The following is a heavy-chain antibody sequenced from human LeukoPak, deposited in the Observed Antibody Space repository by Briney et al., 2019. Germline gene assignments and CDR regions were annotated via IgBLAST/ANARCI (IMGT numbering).Heavy chain of an antibody. D-gene: IGHD3-16*01. Sequence: TGGSLRLSCAASGFTFSSYAMSWVRQAPGKGLEWVSAISGRWVSTYYADSVKRRFTISRDNSKNTLYLQMNSVRPEDTSVLYCAKGPWGYDSRRDEYFQHWGQGTLVTVSS. CDR2: ISGRWVST. CDR3: AKGPWGYDSRRDEYFQH. CDR1: GFTFSSYA. V-gene: IGHV3-23*01. J-gene: IGHJ1*01.